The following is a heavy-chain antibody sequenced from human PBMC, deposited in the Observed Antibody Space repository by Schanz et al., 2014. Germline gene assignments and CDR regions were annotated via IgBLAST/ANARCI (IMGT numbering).Heavy chain of an antibody. CDR3: AKVDRTRYYAMDV. Sequence: QVQLLQSGSEVKKPGASVKVSCEISGYTVSALAMHWVRQAPGKGLEWLGGFDVEDGETIYAQKFQGRVTMTEDTSTETAYMEVSGLRSEDTAVYYCAKVDRTRYYAMDVWGQGTTVTVSS. CDR1: GYTVSALA. J-gene: IGHJ6*02. V-gene: IGHV1-24*01. D-gene: IGHD3-9*01. CDR2: FDVEDGET.